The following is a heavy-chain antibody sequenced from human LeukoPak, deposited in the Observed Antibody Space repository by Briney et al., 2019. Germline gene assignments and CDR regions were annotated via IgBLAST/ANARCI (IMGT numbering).Heavy chain of an antibody. D-gene: IGHD3-3*01. CDR1: GFTFSSYA. J-gene: IGHJ4*02. CDR2: ISGSGGST. CDR3: ARERTPHYDFWSGYSAY. Sequence: PGGSLRLSCAASGFTFSSYAMSWVRQAPGKGLEWVSAISGSGGSTYYADSVKGRFTISSDNSKNTLYLQMNSLRAGDTAVYYCARERTPHYDFWSGYSAYWGQGTLVTVSS. V-gene: IGHV3-23*01.